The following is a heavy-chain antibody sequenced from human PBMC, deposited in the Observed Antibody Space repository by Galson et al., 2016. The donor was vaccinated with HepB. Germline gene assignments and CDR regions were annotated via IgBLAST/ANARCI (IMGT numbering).Heavy chain of an antibody. Sequence: SLRLSCAASGFTFSDYGMGWVRQAPGKGLEWVSLIYSGGSSLYADSVKGRFTISRDSSKNTLYLQMNNLRAEDTAVYYCGRDVGPWGQGTLVTVSS. CDR1: GFTFSDYG. J-gene: IGHJ5*02. CDR3: GRDVGP. CDR2: IYSGGSS. D-gene: IGHD1-26*01. V-gene: IGHV3-53*01.